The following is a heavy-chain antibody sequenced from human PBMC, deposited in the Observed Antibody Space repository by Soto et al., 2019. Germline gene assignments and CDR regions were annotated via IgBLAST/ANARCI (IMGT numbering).Heavy chain of an antibody. J-gene: IGHJ3*02. D-gene: IGHD1-26*01. V-gene: IGHV3-30*18. CDR1: GFSFTTYV. CDR2: ISHDGSYK. Sequence: GALRLSCAASGFSFTTYVMHWVRQAPGKGLEWVAVISHDGSYKYYGDAVKGRFTISRDTSKNAVCLEMNSLRPEDTAVYYCAKGLLAIVGTTLPRDAFNIWGQGTMVTVSS. CDR3: AKGLLAIVGTTLPRDAFNI.